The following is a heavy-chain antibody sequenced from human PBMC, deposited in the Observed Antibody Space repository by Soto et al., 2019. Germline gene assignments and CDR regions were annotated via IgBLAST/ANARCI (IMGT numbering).Heavy chain of an antibody. V-gene: IGHV4-39*07. CDR1: GGSISSGDYY. CDR3: ARAAPRYCSGGSCYSGRDY. CDR2: INHSGST. J-gene: IGHJ4*02. D-gene: IGHD2-15*01. Sequence: SETLSLTCTVSGGSISSGDYYWSWIRQPPGKGLEWIGEINHSGSTNYNPSLKSRVTISVDTSKNQFSLKLSSVTAADTAVYYCARAAPRYCSGGSCYSGRDYWDQGTLVTVSS.